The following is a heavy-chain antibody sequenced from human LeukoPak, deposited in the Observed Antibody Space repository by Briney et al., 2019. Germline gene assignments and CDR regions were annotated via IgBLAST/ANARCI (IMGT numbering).Heavy chain of an antibody. D-gene: IGHD2-2*01. CDR3: ARLGCSSTSCYHDY. Sequence: GESLKISCKGSGYSFTSYWIGWVRQMPGKGLEWMGRIDPSDSYTNYSPSFQGYVTISADKSISTAYLQWSSLKASDTAMYYCARLGCSSTSCYHDYWGQGTLVTVSS. J-gene: IGHJ4*02. CDR1: GYSFTSYW. CDR2: IDPSDSYT. V-gene: IGHV5-10-1*01.